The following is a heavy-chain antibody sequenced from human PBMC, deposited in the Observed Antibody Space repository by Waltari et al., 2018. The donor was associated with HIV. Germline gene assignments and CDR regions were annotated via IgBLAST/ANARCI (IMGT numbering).Heavy chain of an antibody. J-gene: IGHJ5*02. CDR1: GSTFTASY. D-gene: IGHD3-10*01. Sequence: QVQLVQSGAEVKKPGAPVKASCQASGSTFTASYIPWARQAPGQGLEWMGWINPNSGGTNYAQKFQGRVTMTRDTSISTAYMELSRLRSDDTAVYYCARGPPYYYGLGSPGGGWFDPWGQGTLVTVSS. V-gene: IGHV1-2*02. CDR3: ARGPPYYYGLGSPGGGWFDP. CDR2: INPNSGGT.